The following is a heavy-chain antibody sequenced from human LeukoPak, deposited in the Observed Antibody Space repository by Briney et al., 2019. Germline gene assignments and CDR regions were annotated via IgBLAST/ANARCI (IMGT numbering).Heavy chain of an antibody. D-gene: IGHD3-10*01. Sequence: SETLSLTCAVYGGSFSGYYWSWIRQPPGKGLEWIGEINHSGSTNYNPSLKSRVTISVDTSKNQFSLKLSSVTAADTAVYYCAKALGVRGVFDYWGQGTLVTVSS. J-gene: IGHJ4*02. CDR2: INHSGST. CDR1: GGSFSGYY. CDR3: AKALGVRGVFDY. V-gene: IGHV4-34*01.